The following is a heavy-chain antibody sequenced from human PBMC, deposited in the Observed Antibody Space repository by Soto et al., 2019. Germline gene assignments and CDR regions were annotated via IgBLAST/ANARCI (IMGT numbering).Heavy chain of an antibody. CDR3: ARAATGSYHSAY. J-gene: IGHJ4*02. CDR2: IAPHSGRT. D-gene: IGHD3-10*01. V-gene: IGHV1-18*04. CDR1: GYAFTSYG. Sequence: QVQLVQSGPEVKKPGASVRVSCMTSGYAFTSYGVNWVRQVPGQGLEWMGWIAPHSGRTTYLPKFQGRVTITADTSTNTAYMELTSLSSDDTGIYFCARAATGSYHSAYWGQGTVVTVSA.